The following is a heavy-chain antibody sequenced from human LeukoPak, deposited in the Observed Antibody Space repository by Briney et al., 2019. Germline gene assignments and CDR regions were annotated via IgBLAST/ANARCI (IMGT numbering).Heavy chain of an antibody. D-gene: IGHD6-19*01. Sequence: ASVKVSCKAFGYTFTSYGISWVRQAPGPGLEWMGWISAYNGNTNYAQKLQGRVTMTTDTSTSTAYMELRSLRSDDTAVYYCARGMAVAGILDYWGQGTLVTVSS. CDR1: GYTFTSYG. J-gene: IGHJ4*02. CDR2: ISAYNGNT. V-gene: IGHV1-18*01. CDR3: ARGMAVAGILDY.